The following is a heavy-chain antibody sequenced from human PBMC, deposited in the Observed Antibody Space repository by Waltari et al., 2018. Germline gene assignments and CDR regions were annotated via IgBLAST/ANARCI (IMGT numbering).Heavy chain of an antibody. CDR2: IYYSGST. D-gene: IGHD4-17*01. Sequence: QLQLQASGPGLVKPSETLSLTCTVSGGSISSSRYYWGWIRQPPGKGLEWIGSIYYSGSTYYNPSLKSRVTISVDTSKNQFSLKLSSVTAADTAVYYCASYGDYENTFVDYWGQGTLVTVSS. CDR1: GGSISSSRYY. CDR3: ASYGDYENTFVDY. J-gene: IGHJ4*02. V-gene: IGHV4-39*07.